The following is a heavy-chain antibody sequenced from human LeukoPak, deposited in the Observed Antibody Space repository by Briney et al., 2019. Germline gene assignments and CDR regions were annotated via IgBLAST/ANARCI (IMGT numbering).Heavy chain of an antibody. Sequence: ASVKVSCKASGGTFSSYAISWVRQAPGQGLEWMGRIIPIFGTANYAQKFQGRVTITTDESTSTAYMELSSLRSEDTAVYYCARTHCTNGVCYYSSGWSFDYWGQGTLVTVSS. CDR3: ARTHCTNGVCYYSSGWSFDY. D-gene: IGHD2-8*01. V-gene: IGHV1-69*05. CDR1: GGTFSSYA. J-gene: IGHJ4*02. CDR2: IIPIFGTA.